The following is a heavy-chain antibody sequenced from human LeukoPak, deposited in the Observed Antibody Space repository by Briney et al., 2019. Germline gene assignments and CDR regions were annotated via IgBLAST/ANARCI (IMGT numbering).Heavy chain of an antibody. Sequence: GGFLRLSCAASGFTFSSYSMNWVRQAPGKGLEWVSSISSSSSYIYYADSVKGRFTISRDNAKNSLYLQMNSLRAEDTAVYYCARDFDWLLDYWGQGTLVTVSS. CDR1: GFTFSSYS. J-gene: IGHJ4*02. V-gene: IGHV3-21*01. CDR3: ARDFDWLLDY. D-gene: IGHD3-9*01. CDR2: ISSSSSYI.